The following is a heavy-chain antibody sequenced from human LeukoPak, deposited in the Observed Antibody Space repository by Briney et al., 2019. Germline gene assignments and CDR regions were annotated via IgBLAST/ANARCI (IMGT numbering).Heavy chain of an antibody. CDR3: ARGAMGESGFDY. Sequence: SETLSLTCTVSGDSIGSGFYYWSWIRQHPGKGLEWIGYILYTGSSYYNPSLKSRLTMSIDTPKNQFSLNLRSVTAADTALYYCARGAMGESGFDYWGQGTLVTVSS. V-gene: IGHV4-31*03. CDR1: GDSIGSGFYY. CDR2: ILYTGSS. D-gene: IGHD3-10*01. J-gene: IGHJ4*02.